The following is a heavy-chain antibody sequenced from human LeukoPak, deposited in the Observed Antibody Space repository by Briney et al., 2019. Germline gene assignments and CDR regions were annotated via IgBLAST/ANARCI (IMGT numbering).Heavy chain of an antibody. V-gene: IGHV1-46*01. J-gene: IGHJ6*02. CDR1: GYTFTSYY. CDR2: INPSGGST. Sequence: GASVKVSCKASGYTFTSYYMHWVRQAPGQGLEWMGIINPSGGSTSYAQKFQGRVTMTRDTSTSTVYMELSSLRSEDTAVYYCARKAIWAMMELDYGMDVWGQGTTVTVSS. D-gene: IGHD3-22*01. CDR3: ARKAIWAMMELDYGMDV.